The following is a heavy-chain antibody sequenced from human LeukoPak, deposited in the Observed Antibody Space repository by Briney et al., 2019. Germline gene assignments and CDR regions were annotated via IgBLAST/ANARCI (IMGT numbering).Heavy chain of an antibody. CDR2: INHSGST. D-gene: IGHD3-9*01. Sequence: SETLSLTCAVYGGSFRGYYWGWIRQPPGKGLEGIGEINHSGSTNYNPSLKSRVTISVDTSKNQFSLKLSSVTAADTAVYYCARGVSSYDILTGYQFDYWGQGTLVTVSS. V-gene: IGHV4-34*01. J-gene: IGHJ4*02. CDR3: ARGVSSYDILTGYQFDY. CDR1: GGSFRGYY.